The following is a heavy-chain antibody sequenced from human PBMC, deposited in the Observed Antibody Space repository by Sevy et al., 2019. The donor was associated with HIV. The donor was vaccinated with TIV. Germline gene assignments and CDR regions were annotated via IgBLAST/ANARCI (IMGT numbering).Heavy chain of an antibody. V-gene: IGHV4-4*07. CDR1: GGSISSYY. CDR2: IYTSGST. CDR3: ARGLEYSSVSGASYYFDY. Sequence: SETLSLTCTVSGGSISSYYWSWIRQPAGKGLEWIGRIYTSGSTNYNPSLKSQVTMSVDTSKNQFSLKLSSVTAADTAVYYCARGLEYSSVSGASYYFDYWGQGTLVTVSS. D-gene: IGHD6-19*01. J-gene: IGHJ4*02.